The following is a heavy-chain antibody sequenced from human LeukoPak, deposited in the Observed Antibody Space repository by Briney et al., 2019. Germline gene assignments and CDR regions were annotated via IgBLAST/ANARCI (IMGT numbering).Heavy chain of an antibody. CDR1: GFTFRSYG. CDR3: AKELLKSYYYGLGAYSFDY. J-gene: IGHJ4*02. D-gene: IGHD3-10*01. CDR2: ISFDGKSK. Sequence: GGSLRLSCAASGFTFRSYGIHWVRQAPGKGLEWVAVISFDGKSKYYADSVKGRFTISRDNSENTVYLQMNSLRAEDTAVYYCAKELLKSYYYGLGAYSFDYWGQGTQVTVSS. V-gene: IGHV3-30*18.